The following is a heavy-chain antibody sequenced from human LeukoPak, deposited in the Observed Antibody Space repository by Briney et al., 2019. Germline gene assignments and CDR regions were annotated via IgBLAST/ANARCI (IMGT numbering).Heavy chain of an antibody. J-gene: IGHJ4*02. CDR2: TGST. D-gene: IGHD2-15*01. CDR3: ARAAGLGYCSGGSCTTTFDY. V-gene: IGHV4-4*09. CDR1: GGSINSDY. Sequence: PSETLSLTCTVSGGSINSDYWSWIRQPPGEGLEWIGHTGSTNYSPSLKSRVTISVDTSKNQFSLRLSSVTAADTAVYYCARAAGLGYCSGGSCTTTFDYWGQGTLVTVSS.